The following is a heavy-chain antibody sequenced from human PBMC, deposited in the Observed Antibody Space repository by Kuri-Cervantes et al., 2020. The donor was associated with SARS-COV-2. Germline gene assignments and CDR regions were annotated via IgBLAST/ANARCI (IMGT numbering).Heavy chain of an antibody. V-gene: IGHV3-74*01. Sequence: GGSLRLSCAASGFTFSSYWMHWVRQAPGKGLVWVSRINSDGSSTSYADSVKDRFTISRDNAKNTLYLQMNSLRAEDTAVYYCARPRYSGSYNNWFDPWGQGTLVTVSS. D-gene: IGHD1-26*01. J-gene: IGHJ5*02. CDR2: INSDGSST. CDR3: ARPRYSGSYNNWFDP. CDR1: GFTFSSYW.